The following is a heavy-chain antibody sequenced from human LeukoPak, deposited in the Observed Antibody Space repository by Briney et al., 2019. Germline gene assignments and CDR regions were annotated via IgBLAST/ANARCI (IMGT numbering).Heavy chain of an antibody. V-gene: IGHV4-34*01. CDR2: INHSGST. D-gene: IGHD6-19*01. Sequence: SETLSLTCAVYGGSFSGYYWNWIRQPPGKGLEWIGEINHSGSTNYNPSLKSRVTMSVDTSKNLFSLKLSSVTAADTAVYYCARDPESSGWDDAFDIWGQGTMVTVSS. J-gene: IGHJ3*02. CDR3: ARDPESSGWDDAFDI. CDR1: GGSFSGYY.